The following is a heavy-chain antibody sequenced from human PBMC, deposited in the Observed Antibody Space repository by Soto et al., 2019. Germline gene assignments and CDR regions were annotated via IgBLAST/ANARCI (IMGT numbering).Heavy chain of an antibody. CDR2: IYYSGST. Sequence: SETLSLTCAVSGDSINSYYWSWIRQPPGKGLEWIGYIYYSGSTNYNPSLKSRVTISVDTSKNQFSLKLSSVTAADTAVYYCAREAVVTIFGVVRFFDYWGQGTLVTVSS. CDR3: AREAVVTIFGVVRFFDY. D-gene: IGHD3-3*01. V-gene: IGHV4-59*01. J-gene: IGHJ4*02. CDR1: GDSINSYY.